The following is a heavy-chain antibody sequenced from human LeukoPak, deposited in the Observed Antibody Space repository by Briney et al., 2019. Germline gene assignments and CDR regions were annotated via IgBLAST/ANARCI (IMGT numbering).Heavy chain of an antibody. CDR3: TRGGDPSIAARRRWFDP. J-gene: IGHJ5*02. CDR2: IYSGGST. V-gene: IGHV3-53*01. CDR1: GFTVSSNY. D-gene: IGHD6-6*01. Sequence: PGGSLRLSCAASGFTVSSNYMSWVRQAPGKGLEWVSVIYSGGSTDYADSVKGRFTISRDNSKNTLYLQMNSLRVEDTAVYYCTRGGDPSIAARRRWFDPWGQGTLVTVSS.